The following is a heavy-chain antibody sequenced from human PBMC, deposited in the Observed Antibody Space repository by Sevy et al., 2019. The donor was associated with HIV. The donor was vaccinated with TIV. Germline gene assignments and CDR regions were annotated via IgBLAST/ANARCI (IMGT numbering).Heavy chain of an antibody. CDR1: GFTFSSYA. Sequence: GGSLRLSCAASGFTFSSYAMSWVRQAPGKGLEWVSAISGSGGSTYYADSVKGRFTISRDNSKNTLYLQMNSLRAEDTAVYYCAKGQRYYYGSGCRWFDPWGQGTLVTVSS. CDR3: AKGQRYYYGSGCRWFDP. CDR2: ISGSGGST. V-gene: IGHV3-23*01. J-gene: IGHJ5*02. D-gene: IGHD3-10*01.